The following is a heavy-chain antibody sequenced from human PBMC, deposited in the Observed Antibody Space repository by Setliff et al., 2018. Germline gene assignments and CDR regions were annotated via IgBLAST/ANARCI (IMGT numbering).Heavy chain of an antibody. CDR1: GGSISTYY. Sequence: ETLSLTCTVSGGSISTYYWSWIRQPPGKGLEFIGYVYYSGTTNYDPSLKSRVTLSVDTSKNQFSLKLSSVTAADTAVYYCARGGTYRYFDYWGQGTLVTVSS. CDR2: VYYSGTT. CDR3: ARGGTYRYFDY. V-gene: IGHV4-59*01. J-gene: IGHJ4*02.